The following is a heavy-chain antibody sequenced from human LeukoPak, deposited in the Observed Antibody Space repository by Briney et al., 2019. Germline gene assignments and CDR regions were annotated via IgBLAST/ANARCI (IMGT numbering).Heavy chain of an antibody. J-gene: IGHJ6*02. V-gene: IGHV3-74*01. CDR3: AKVGYYYYGMDV. CDR2: IRSDGSST. CDR1: GFTFSSYW. Sequence: GGSLRLSCAASGFTFSSYWMHWVRQAPGKGLVWVSRIRSDGSSTTYADSVKGRFTISRDNTKNTLYLQMNSLRTEDTALYYCAKVGYYYYGMDVWGQGTTVTVSS.